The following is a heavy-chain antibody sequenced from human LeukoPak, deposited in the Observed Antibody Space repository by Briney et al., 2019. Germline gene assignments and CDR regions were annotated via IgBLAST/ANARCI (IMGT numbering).Heavy chain of an antibody. CDR1: GGSICSFY. D-gene: IGHD6-19*01. CDR2: IYYSGST. Sequence: SEPLSLTCTVSGGSICSFYWRWIRQPPGKALEWIGYIYYSGSTNYNPSLKSRVTISVDTSKNQFSLKLSSVTAADTAVYYCARHSSSGWNWFDPWGQGILVTVSS. J-gene: IGHJ5*02. CDR3: ARHSSSGWNWFDP. V-gene: IGHV4-59*08.